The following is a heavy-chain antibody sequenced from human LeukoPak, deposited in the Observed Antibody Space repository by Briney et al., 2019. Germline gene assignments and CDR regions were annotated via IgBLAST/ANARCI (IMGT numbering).Heavy chain of an antibody. D-gene: IGHD6-13*01. CDR1: GGSISSYY. Sequence: SETLSLTCTVSGGSISSYYWSWLRQPAGKGLEWVGRIYSTGSTNYNPSLKSRVTMSVDTSKNQFSLRLRSVTAADTAVYYCARQIASAGTAGFDFWGQGALVTVSS. J-gene: IGHJ4*02. CDR3: ARQIASAGTAGFDF. CDR2: IYSTGST. V-gene: IGHV4-4*07.